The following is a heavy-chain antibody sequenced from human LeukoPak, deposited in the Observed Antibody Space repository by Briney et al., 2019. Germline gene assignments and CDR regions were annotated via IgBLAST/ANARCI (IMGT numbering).Heavy chain of an antibody. V-gene: IGHV3-30*04. Sequence: GGSLRLSCAASGFTFNSYAMHWARQAPGKGLEWVSVISYDGNRKYYIDSVKGRFTISRNNAANALDLQMRSLTTEDTAVYYCASSYGSGSYYLGYWGQGTLVTVSS. CDR3: ASSYGSGSYYLGY. CDR1: GFTFNSYA. CDR2: ISYDGNRK. D-gene: IGHD3-10*01. J-gene: IGHJ4*02.